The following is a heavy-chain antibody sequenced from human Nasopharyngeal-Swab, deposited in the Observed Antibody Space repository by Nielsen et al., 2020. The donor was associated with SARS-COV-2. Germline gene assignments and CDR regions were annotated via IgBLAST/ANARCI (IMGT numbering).Heavy chain of an antibody. CDR1: GFTFSGYW. D-gene: IGHD6-6*01. V-gene: IGHV3-7*01. CDR2: IKQDASEM. CDR3: ARGGAARPDY. Sequence: GGSLRLSCAASGFTFSGYWMSWVRQVPGKGLEWVANIKQDASEMYYVDSVKGRFTISRDNAKNSLYLQMNSLRDEDTAVYYCARGGAARPDYWGQGTLVTVSS. J-gene: IGHJ4*02.